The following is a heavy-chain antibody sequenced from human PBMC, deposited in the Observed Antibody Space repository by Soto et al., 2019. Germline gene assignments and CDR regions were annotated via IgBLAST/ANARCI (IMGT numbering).Heavy chain of an antibody. J-gene: IGHJ5*02. CDR2: IYYSGST. V-gene: IGHV4-61*01. CDR3: AKTNIGYDLFWFDP. CDR1: GGSISSSSYY. Sequence: TLSLTCTVSGGSISSSSYYWSWIRQPPGMGLEWLGYIYYSGSTSYNPSLKSRVTFSVDTSKKQLSLRLNSVTAADTAVYYCAKTNIGYDLFWFDPGGQGTLVTVSS. D-gene: IGHD5-12*01.